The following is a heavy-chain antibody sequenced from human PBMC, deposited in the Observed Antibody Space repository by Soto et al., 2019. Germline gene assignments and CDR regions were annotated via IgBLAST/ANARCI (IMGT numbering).Heavy chain of an antibody. D-gene: IGHD6-19*01. CDR2: IWYDGSNK. V-gene: IGHV3-33*01. CDR3: ARDSHVGSGWQLTADY. J-gene: IGHJ4*02. Sequence: PGGSLRLSCAASGFTFSSYGMHWVRQAPRKGLEWVAVIWYDGSNKYYAESVKGRFTISRDNSKNTLYRQMNSLRAEETAVYYCARDSHVGSGWQLTADYWGQGTLVTVSS. CDR1: GFTFSSYG.